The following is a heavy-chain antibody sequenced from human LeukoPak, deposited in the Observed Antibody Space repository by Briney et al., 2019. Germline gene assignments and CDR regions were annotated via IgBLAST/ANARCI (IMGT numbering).Heavy chain of an antibody. D-gene: IGHD1-26*01. CDR3: ARHRGSYSRDAFDI. V-gene: IGHV4-59*08. CDR2: IYYSGST. CDR1: GGSISSYY. J-gene: IGHJ3*02. Sequence: SETLSLTCTVSGGSISSYYWSWIRQPPGKGLEWIAYIYYSGSTNYNPSLKSRVTISVDTSKNQFSLKLSSVTAADTAVYYCARHRGSYSRDAFDIWGRGTMVTVSS.